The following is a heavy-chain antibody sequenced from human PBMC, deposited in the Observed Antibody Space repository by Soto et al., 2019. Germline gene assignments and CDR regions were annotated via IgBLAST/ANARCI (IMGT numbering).Heavy chain of an antibody. Sequence: GGSLRLSCAASGFTFSSYSMNWVRQAPGKGLEWVSYISSSSSTIYYADSVKGRFTISRDNAKNSLYLQMNSLRDADTAVYYCARKKYYYDSSGYAFDIWGQGTMVTVSS. V-gene: IGHV3-48*02. CDR1: GFTFSSYS. J-gene: IGHJ3*02. CDR2: ISSSSSTI. D-gene: IGHD3-22*01. CDR3: ARKKYYYDSSGYAFDI.